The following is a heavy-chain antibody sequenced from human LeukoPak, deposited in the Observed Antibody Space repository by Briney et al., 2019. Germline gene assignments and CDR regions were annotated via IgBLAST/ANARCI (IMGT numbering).Heavy chain of an antibody. CDR3: AKEEKDGYKWRALD. Sequence: GGSLRLSCAASGFTFSGYAMSWVRQAPGKGLEWVSAISGSGGSTYYADSVKGRFTISRDNSKNTLYLQMNSLRAEDTAVYYCAKEEKDGYKWRALDWGQGTLVTVSS. D-gene: IGHD5-24*01. CDR2: ISGSGGST. V-gene: IGHV3-23*01. CDR1: GFTFSGYA. J-gene: IGHJ4*02.